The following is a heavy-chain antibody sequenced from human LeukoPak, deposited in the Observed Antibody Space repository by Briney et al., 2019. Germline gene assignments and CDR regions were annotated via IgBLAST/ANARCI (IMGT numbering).Heavy chain of an antibody. CDR1: GYTFTGNY. J-gene: IGHJ4*02. D-gene: IGHD3-9*01. CDR3: ARARRNDNFTDY. Sequence: GASVKVSCKASGYTFTGNYMYLERQAPGQGLEWMGWLNTNSGGTNYEQKFQGRVTITRDTSINTAYMQLISLRADDTAVYYCARARRNDNFTDYWGQGTLVTVSS. V-gene: IGHV1-2*02. CDR2: LNTNSGGT.